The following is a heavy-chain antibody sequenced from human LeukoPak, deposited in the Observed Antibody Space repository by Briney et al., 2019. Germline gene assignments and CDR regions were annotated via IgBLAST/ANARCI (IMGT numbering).Heavy chain of an antibody. V-gene: IGHV3-30*04. CDR2: ISYDGSNK. Sequence: GRSLRLSCAASGFTFSSYAMHWVRQAPGKGLEWVAVISYDGSNKYYADSVKGRFTISRDNSKNTLYLQMNSLRAEDTAVYYRASEVPRFDYWGQGTLVTVSS. J-gene: IGHJ4*02. CDR3: ASEVPRFDY. CDR1: GFTFSSYA.